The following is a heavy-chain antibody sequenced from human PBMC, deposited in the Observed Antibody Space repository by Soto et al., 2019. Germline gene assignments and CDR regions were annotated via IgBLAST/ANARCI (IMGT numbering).Heavy chain of an antibody. CDR3: ASGGAVAGHYDF. D-gene: IGHD6-19*01. V-gene: IGHV3-21*01. CDR2: ISSSSSYI. CDR1: GFTFSSYS. Sequence: EVQLVESGGGLVKPGGSLRLSCAASGFTFSSYSMNWVRQAPGKGLEWVSSISSSSSYIYYADSVKGRFTISRDNAKNSLYLQMNSLRAEDTAVYYCASGGAVAGHYDFWGQGTLVTVSS. J-gene: IGHJ4*02.